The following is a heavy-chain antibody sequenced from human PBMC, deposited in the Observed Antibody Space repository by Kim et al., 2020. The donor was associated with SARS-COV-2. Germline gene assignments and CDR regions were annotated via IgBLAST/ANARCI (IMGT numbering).Heavy chain of an antibody. CDR2: ISGSGGST. D-gene: IGHD6-13*01. CDR3: AKGAHSSSWSTDPFDY. J-gene: IGHJ4*02. Sequence: GGSLRLSCAASGFTFSSYAMSWVRQAPGKGLEWVSGISGSGGSTFYADSVKGRFTISRDNSKNTVYLQMNSLRAEDTAVYYCAKGAHSSSWSTDPFDYWGQRTLVTVSS. CDR1: GFTFSSYA. V-gene: IGHV3-23*01.